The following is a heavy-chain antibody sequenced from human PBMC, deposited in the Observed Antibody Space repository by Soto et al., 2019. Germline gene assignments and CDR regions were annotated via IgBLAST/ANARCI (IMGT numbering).Heavy chain of an antibody. CDR1: GFSLSTTGVA. CDR3: AHSDDYDGSWYFDY. J-gene: IGHJ4*02. CDR2: IYWDDDK. V-gene: IGHV2-5*02. D-gene: IGHD3-10*01. Sequence: QITLKESGPTLVKPRQTLTLTCTFSGFSLSTTGVAVGWTRQPPGKALEWLALIYWDDDKRYRPSLKSRLTITKDTSKNQVVLTLTNMDPVDTATYFCAHSDDYDGSWYFDYWGQGTLVTVSS.